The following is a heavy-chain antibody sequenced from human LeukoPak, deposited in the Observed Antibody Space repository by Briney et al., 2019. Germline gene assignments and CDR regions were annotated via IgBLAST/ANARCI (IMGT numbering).Heavy chain of an antibody. CDR3: ATLRLVVVPAAIRGYYYYYMDV. Sequence: ASVKVSCKVSGYTLTELSMHWVRQAPGKGLEWMGGFDPEDGETIYAQKFQGRVTMTEGTSTDTAYMELSSLRSEDTAVYYCATLRLVVVPAAIRGYYYYYMDVWGKGTTVTVSS. D-gene: IGHD2-2*02. CDR2: FDPEDGET. V-gene: IGHV1-24*01. J-gene: IGHJ6*03. CDR1: GYTLTELS.